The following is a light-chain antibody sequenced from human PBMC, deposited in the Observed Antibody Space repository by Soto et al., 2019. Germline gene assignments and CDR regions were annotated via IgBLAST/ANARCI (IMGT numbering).Light chain of an antibody. CDR1: QSLVHGDGNTY. CDR2: QVS. J-gene: IGKJ1*01. V-gene: IGKV2-24*01. CDR3: MQFAHLPRT. Sequence: DVVLTQTPLSSPVTLGQPASISCRSSQSLVHGDGNTYLSWLQQRPGQPPSLLIYQVSNRFSGVPDRFSASGAGTDVTLKISRVEAEDVGVYYCMQFAHLPRTFGQGTKLEI.